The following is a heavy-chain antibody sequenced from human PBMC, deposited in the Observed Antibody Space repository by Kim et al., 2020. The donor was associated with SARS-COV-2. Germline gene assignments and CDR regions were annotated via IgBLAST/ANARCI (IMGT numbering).Heavy chain of an antibody. J-gene: IGHJ5*02. V-gene: IGHV4-34*01. D-gene: IGHD2-15*01. CDR1: GGSFSGYY. Sequence: SETLSLTCAVYGGSFSGYYWSWIRQPPGKGLEWIGEINHSGSTNYNPSLKSRVTISVDTSKNQFSLKLSSVTAADTAVYYCARVGPPTGKLRYCSGGSCFRPNWFDPWGQGTLVTVSS. CDR3: ARVGPPTGKLRYCSGGSCFRPNWFDP. CDR2: INHSGST.